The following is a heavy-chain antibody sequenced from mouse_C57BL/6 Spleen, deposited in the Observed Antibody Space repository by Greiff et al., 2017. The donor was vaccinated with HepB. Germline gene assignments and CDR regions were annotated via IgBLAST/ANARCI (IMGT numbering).Heavy chain of an antibody. CDR2: IDPSDSYT. J-gene: IGHJ2*01. Sequence: VQLQQPGAELVMPGASVKLSCKASGYTFTSYWMHWVKQRPGQGLEWIGEIDPSDSYTNYNQKFKGKSTLTVDKSSSTAYMQLSSLTSEDSAVYYSARKGWVFDYWGQGTTLTVSS. CDR1: GYTFTSYW. D-gene: IGHD1-1*02. CDR3: ARKGWVFDY. V-gene: IGHV1-69*01.